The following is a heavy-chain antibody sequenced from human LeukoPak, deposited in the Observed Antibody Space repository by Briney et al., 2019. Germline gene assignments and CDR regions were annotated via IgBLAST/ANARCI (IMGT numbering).Heavy chain of an antibody. CDR1: GGSISSYY. J-gene: IGHJ3*02. Sequence: SETLSLTCTVSGGSISSYYWSWIRQPPGKGLEWIGYIYYSGSTNYNPPLKSRVTISVDTSKNQFSLKLSSVTAADTAVYYCARAVPVRPGGIVATMGPLGAFDIWGRGTMVTVSS. CDR2: IYYSGST. CDR3: ARAVPVRPGGIVATMGPLGAFDI. D-gene: IGHD5-12*01. V-gene: IGHV4-59*12.